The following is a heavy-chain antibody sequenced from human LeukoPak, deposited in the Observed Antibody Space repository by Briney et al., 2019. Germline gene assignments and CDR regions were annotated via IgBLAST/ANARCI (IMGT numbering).Heavy chain of an antibody. D-gene: IGHD2-15*01. CDR1: GFTFSRYW. J-gene: IGHJ6*02. V-gene: IGHV3-74*01. CDR3: ASYSTSIPSGMDV. Sequence: GGSLRLSCAASGFTFSRYWMHWLRQAPGKGLVWVSRISTDGSTTTYADSVKGRFTISRDNGKNTLYLQMNSLIAEDTAVYYCASYSTSIPSGMDVWGQGTTVTVSS. CDR2: ISTDGSTT.